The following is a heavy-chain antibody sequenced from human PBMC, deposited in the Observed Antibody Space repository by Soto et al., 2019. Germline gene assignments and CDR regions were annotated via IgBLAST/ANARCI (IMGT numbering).Heavy chain of an antibody. J-gene: IGHJ6*02. CDR1: GFTFSSYA. Sequence: GGSLRLSCAASGFTFSSYAMHWVRQAPGKGLEWVAVISYDGSNKYYADSVKGRFTISRDNSKNTLYLQMNSLRAEDTAVYYCAKLIRWVVAATSVLLDGMDVWGQGTTVTVSS. V-gene: IGHV3-30*18. CDR2: ISYDGSNK. CDR3: AKLIRWVVAATSVLLDGMDV. D-gene: IGHD2-15*01.